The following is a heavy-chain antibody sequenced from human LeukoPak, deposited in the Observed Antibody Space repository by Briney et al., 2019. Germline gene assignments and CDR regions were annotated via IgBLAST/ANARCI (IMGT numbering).Heavy chain of an antibody. CDR2: IIPIFGTA. D-gene: IGHD1-26*01. CDR3: ARRGASYYYYYMDV. Sequence: ASVKVSCKASGGTFSSYAISWVRQAPGQGLEWMGGIIPIFGTANYAQKFQGRVTITADESTSTAYMELSSLRSEDTAVYYCARRGASYYYYYMDVWGKGTTVTVSS. CDR1: GGTFSSYA. V-gene: IGHV1-69*01. J-gene: IGHJ6*03.